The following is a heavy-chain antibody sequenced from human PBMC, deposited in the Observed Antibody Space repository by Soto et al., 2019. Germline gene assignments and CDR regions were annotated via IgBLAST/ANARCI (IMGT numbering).Heavy chain of an antibody. CDR3: ARGGSMVRGAWFDAFDI. CDR2: ISYDGSNK. CDR1: GFTFSSYA. J-gene: IGHJ3*02. Sequence: QVQLVESGGGVVQPGRSLRLSCAASGFTFSSYAMHWVRQAPGKGLEWVAVISYDGSNKYYADSVKGRFTISRDNSKHTLYLQMNSLRAEDTAVYYCARGGSMVRGAWFDAFDIWGQGTMVTVSS. V-gene: IGHV3-30-3*01. D-gene: IGHD3-10*01.